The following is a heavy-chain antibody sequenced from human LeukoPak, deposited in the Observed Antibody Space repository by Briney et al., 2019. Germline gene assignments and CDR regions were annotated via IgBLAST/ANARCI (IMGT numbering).Heavy chain of an antibody. Sequence: SQTLSLTCTVSGGSISSGGYYWSWIRQHPGKGLEWIGYIYYSGSTYYNPSLKSRVTISVDTSKNQSSLKLSSVTAADTAVYYCARILITMIVVDAFDIWGQGTMVTVSS. V-gene: IGHV4-31*03. CDR1: GGSISSGGYY. J-gene: IGHJ3*02. D-gene: IGHD3-22*01. CDR3: ARILITMIVVDAFDI. CDR2: IYYSGST.